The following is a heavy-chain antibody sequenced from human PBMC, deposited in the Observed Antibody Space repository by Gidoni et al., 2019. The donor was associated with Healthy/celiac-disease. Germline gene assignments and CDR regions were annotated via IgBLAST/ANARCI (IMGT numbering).Heavy chain of an antibody. CDR1: GFTVSSNY. J-gene: IGHJ6*02. V-gene: IGHV3-53*01. CDR3: AGSGLGYYYYYGMDV. D-gene: IGHD3-3*01. CDR2: IYSGGST. Sequence: EVQLVESGGGLIQPGGSLRLSCAASGFTVSSNYMSWVRQAPGKGLEWVSVIYSGGSTYYADSVKGRFTISRDNSKNTLYLQMNSLRAEDTAVYYCAGSGLGYYYYYGMDVWGQGTTVTVSS.